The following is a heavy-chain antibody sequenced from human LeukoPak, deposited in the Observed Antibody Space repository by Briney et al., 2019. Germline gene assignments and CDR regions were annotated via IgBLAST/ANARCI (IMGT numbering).Heavy chain of an antibody. V-gene: IGHV4-30-4*01. Sequence: PSETLSLTCTVSGGSISSGDYYWSWIRQPPGKGLEWIGCIYYSGSTYYNPSLKSRVTISVDTSKNQFSLKLSSVTAADTAVYYCSMTTVTTDFDYWGQGTLVTVSS. J-gene: IGHJ4*02. CDR2: IYYSGST. D-gene: IGHD4-17*01. CDR1: GGSISSGDYY. CDR3: SMTTVTTDFDY.